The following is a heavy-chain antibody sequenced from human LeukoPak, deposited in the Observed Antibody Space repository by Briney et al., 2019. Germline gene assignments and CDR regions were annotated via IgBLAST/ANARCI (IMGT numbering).Heavy chain of an antibody. CDR2: ISYDGSNK. CDR3: ASSGSYRFDY. D-gene: IGHD1-26*01. V-gene: IGHV3-30*03. Sequence: LPGGSLRLSCAASGFTFSSYGMHWVRQAPGKGLEWVAVISYDGSNKYYADSVKGRFTISRDNSKNTLYLQMNSLRAEDTAVYYCASSGSYRFDYWGQGTLVTVSS. J-gene: IGHJ4*02. CDR1: GFTFSSYG.